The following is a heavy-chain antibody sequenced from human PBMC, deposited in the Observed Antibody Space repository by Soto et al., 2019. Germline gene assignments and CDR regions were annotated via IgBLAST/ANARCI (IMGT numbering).Heavy chain of an antibody. V-gene: IGHV5-10-1*01. CDR1: GYSFTSYW. Sequence: GESLKISCKGSGYSFTSYWISWVRQMPGKGLEWMGRIDPSDSYTNYSPSFQGHVTISAGKSISTAYLQWSSLKASDTAMYYCARNAIINSPYSRSWTETAYYYYGMDVWGQGTTVTVSS. D-gene: IGHD6-13*01. J-gene: IGHJ6*02. CDR3: ARNAIINSPYSRSWTETAYYYYGMDV. CDR2: IDPSDSYT.